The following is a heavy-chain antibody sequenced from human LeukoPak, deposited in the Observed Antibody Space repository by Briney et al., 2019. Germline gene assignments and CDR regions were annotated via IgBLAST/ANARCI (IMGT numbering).Heavy chain of an antibody. CDR2: ISRTSTDT. V-gene: IGHV3-11*06. CDR1: GFTFSDYY. Sequence: KPGGSLRLSCAASGFTFSDYYMSWIRQAPGKGLEWLPYISRTSTDTNYADSVKGRSSISRDNARNSLYLQMNSLRVEDTAVYYCVKDAGRAGGDNWGQGTLVTVSS. J-gene: IGHJ4*02. CDR3: VKDAGRAGGDN. D-gene: IGHD3-16*01.